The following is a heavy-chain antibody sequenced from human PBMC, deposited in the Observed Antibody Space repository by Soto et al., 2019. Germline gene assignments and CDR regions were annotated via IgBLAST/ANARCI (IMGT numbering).Heavy chain of an antibody. CDR2: ISYDGSNK. V-gene: IGHV3-30-3*01. CDR3: ARGRYYYGAGLHRYY. Sequence: QVQLVESGGGVVQPGRSLRLSCAASGFTFSSYAMHWVRQAPGKGLEWVAVISYDGSNKYYADSVKGRFTISRDYSKNTLYLQMNSMRAEETAVYYCARGRYYYGAGLHRYYWGQGTLVTASS. D-gene: IGHD3-10*01. J-gene: IGHJ4*02. CDR1: GFTFSSYA.